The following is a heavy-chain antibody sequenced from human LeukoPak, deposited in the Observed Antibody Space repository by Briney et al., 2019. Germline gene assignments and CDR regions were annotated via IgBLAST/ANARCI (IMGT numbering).Heavy chain of an antibody. Sequence: GGSLRLSCAASGFTFKSYPMHWVRQAPGKGLEWVGLISSDGSDKSYAASVEGRFTISRDNSKNMLYLQMNSLSAEDTAVYYCARVLGFGSPPAYWGQGTLVSVSS. V-gene: IGHV3-30*04. J-gene: IGHJ4*02. D-gene: IGHD3-10*01. CDR2: ISSDGSDK. CDR3: ARVLGFGSPPAY. CDR1: GFTFKSYP.